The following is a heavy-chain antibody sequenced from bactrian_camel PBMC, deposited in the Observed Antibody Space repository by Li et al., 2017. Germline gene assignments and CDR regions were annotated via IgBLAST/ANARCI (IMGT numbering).Heavy chain of an antibody. V-gene: IGHV3S63*01. D-gene: IGHD1*01. CDR1: GFTFDDSD. Sequence: HVQLVESGGGSVQAGGSLRLSCTASGFTFDDSDMGWYRQAPGNECVEVSTILSDDTTDYLDSVKGRFTISQDNTRTTLYLQMDNLKPDDSAIYYCAADSAALVLGAPEADDFTYWGLGTQVTVS. J-gene: IGHJ4*01. CDR2: TILSDDTT. CDR3: AADSAALVLGAPEADDFTY.